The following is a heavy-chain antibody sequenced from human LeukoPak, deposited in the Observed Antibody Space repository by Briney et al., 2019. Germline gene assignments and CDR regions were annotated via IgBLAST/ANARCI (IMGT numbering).Heavy chain of an antibody. CDR2: ISSPRTTI. J-gene: IGHJ3*02. CDR3: ARDLYGDYEVGAFDI. CDR1: GLTFSTHP. Sequence: GGSLRLSCAATGLTFSTHPMNWVLQHPGPGLAWASYISSPRTTIYYAVSVKGRFTISRDNTRNSLYLQMNSLRAEDTAVYYCARDLYGDYEVGAFDIRGQGTMVTVSS. D-gene: IGHD4-17*01. V-gene: IGHV3-48*01.